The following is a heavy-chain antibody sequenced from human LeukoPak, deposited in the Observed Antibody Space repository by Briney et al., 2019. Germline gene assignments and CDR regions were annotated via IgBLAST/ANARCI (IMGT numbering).Heavy chain of an antibody. J-gene: IGHJ5*02. CDR1: GYTFTSYA. CDR2: INTNTGNP. D-gene: IGHD2-15*01. CDR3: ARDMVVADLNWFDP. Sequence: ASVKVSCKASGYTFTSYAMNWVRQAPGQGLEWMGWINTNTGNPTYAQGFTGRFVFSLDTSVSTAYLQISSLKAEDTAVYYCARDMVVADLNWFDPWGQGTLVTVSS. V-gene: IGHV7-4-1*02.